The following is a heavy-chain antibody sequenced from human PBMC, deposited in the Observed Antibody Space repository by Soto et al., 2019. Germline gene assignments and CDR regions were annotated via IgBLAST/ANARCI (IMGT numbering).Heavy chain of an antibody. D-gene: IGHD3-22*01. J-gene: IGHJ5*01. CDR3: PSDISIGSYASTGPARDCFDP. CDR1: GYNFTSYY. V-gene: IGHV1-46*01. CDR2: INPSGGST. Sequence: ASVKVSCKASGYNFTSYYMHWVRQAPGQGLEWMGIINPSGGSTSYAHKFQGRVTMTRDTSTSTVYMELSSLTSEDTSVYYCPSDISIGSYASTGPARDCFDPWGQGTLVTVSS.